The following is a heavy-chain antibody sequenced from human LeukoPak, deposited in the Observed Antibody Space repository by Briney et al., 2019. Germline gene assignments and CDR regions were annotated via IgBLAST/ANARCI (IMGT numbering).Heavy chain of an antibody. CDR3: ATWGGLGDY. D-gene: IGHD3-16*01. Sequence: GGSLRLSCAASGFTFRNYWMSWVRQAPGKGLEWVANIRQDDSEKYYVDSVKGRFTISRDNAKNSLYLQMNSLRADDTAVYYCATWGGLGDYWGQGTLVTVSS. J-gene: IGHJ4*02. CDR2: IRQDDSEK. CDR1: GFTFRNYW. V-gene: IGHV3-7*01.